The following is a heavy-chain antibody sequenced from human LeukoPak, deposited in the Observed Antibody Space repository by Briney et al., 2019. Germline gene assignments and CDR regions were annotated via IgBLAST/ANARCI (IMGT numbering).Heavy chain of an antibody. CDR2: ITAYNGNT. Sequence: ASVRVSCTASGYTVINYGINWVRQAPGQGLEWMGWITAYNGNTNYAQKFQGRVTLTTDTSTSTAYMALRSLRSDDTAVYYCARCPTSAGRCYAFDFWDQGTLVTVSS. J-gene: IGHJ4*02. V-gene: IGHV1-18*01. D-gene: IGHD2-15*01. CDR1: GYTVINYG. CDR3: ARCPTSAGRCYAFDF.